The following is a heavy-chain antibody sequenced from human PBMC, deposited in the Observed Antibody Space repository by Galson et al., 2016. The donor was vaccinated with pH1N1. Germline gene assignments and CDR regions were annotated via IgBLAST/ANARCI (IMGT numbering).Heavy chain of an antibody. V-gene: IGHV3-30*18. CDR3: AKDQSVFDLPIDY. CDR1: GFRFSSYG. J-gene: IGHJ4*02. D-gene: IGHD3-9*01. CDR2: ISYDGSDK. Sequence: SLRLSCAASGFRFSSYGMHWVRKAPGKGLDWVAGISYDGSDKFYSDSVKGRFTISRDSSKNTLYLQMNSLGAEDTAIYYCAKDQSVFDLPIDYWGQGTLVTVSS.